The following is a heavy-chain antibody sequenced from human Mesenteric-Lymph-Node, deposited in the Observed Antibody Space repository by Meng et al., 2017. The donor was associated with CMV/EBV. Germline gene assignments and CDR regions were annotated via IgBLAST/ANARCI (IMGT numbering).Heavy chain of an antibody. CDR1: GGSISTTSYY. J-gene: IGHJ6*02. V-gene: IGHV4-39*07. Sequence: SETLSLTCTVSGGSISTTSYYWGWIRQPPGKGLEWIGNIFYSGITYYNPSLTSRVTISVDTSKNQFSLKLSSVTAADTAMYYCARAPGYSYNYPYYGMDVWGQGTTVTVSS. CDR2: IFYSGIT. CDR3: ARAPGYSYNYPYYGMDV. D-gene: IGHD5-18*01.